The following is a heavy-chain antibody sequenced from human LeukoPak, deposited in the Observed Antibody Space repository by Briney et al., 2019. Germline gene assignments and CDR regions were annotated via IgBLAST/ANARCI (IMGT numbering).Heavy chain of an antibody. Sequence: ASVKVSCKASGYTFTGYYMHWVRQAPGLGLEWMGIINPSGGSTSYAQKFQGRVTMTRDTSTSTVYMELSSLRSEDTAVYYCARSTIVVVRGAEYFQHWGQGTLVTVSS. V-gene: IGHV1-46*01. CDR1: GYTFTGYY. J-gene: IGHJ1*01. D-gene: IGHD2-2*01. CDR2: INPSGGST. CDR3: ARSTIVVVRGAEYFQH.